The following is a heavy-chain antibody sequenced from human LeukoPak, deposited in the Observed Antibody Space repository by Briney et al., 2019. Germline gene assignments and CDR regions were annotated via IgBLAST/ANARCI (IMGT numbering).Heavy chain of an antibody. CDR2: IWHDGSNK. D-gene: IGHD5-24*01. CDR3: ARGVPTIMDPYGMDV. CDR1: GFTFSSYG. J-gene: IGHJ6*02. Sequence: GGSLRLSCAASGFTFSSYGMHWVRQAPGKGLEWVAVIWHDGSNKYYAASVKGRFTISRDNSKNTLYLQMNSLRAEDTAVYYCARGVPTIMDPYGMDVWGQGTTVTVSS. V-gene: IGHV3-33*01.